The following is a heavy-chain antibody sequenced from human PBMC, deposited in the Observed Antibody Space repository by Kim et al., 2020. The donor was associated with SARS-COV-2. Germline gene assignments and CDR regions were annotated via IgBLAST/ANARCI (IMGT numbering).Heavy chain of an antibody. Sequence: ASVKVSCKASGYTFTSYGISWVRQAPGQGLEWMGWISAYNGNTNYAQKLQGRVTMTTDTSTSTAYMELRSLRSDDTAVYYCARDLYDILTGYYMSPAYYYYYYGMDVWGQGTTVTVSS. CDR1: GYTFTSYG. V-gene: IGHV1-18*01. CDR3: ARDLYDILTGYYMSPAYYYYYYGMDV. D-gene: IGHD3-9*01. CDR2: ISAYNGNT. J-gene: IGHJ6*02.